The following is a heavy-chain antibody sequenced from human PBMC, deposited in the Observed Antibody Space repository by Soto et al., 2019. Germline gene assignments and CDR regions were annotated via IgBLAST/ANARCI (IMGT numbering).Heavy chain of an antibody. V-gene: IGHV1-18*01. J-gene: IGHJ4*02. CDR2: ISTFNSHT. CDR3: ARGPLDYPIPDFDY. D-gene: IGHD2-8*01. CDR1: GYTFTSYG. Sequence: QVQLLQSGAEVKKPGASVKVSCKASGYTFTSYGISWVRQAPGQGLEWMGWISTFNSHTDYAQKAQGRVAMTTDRSTGTAYMALRSLRSNDPAVYYCARGPLDYPIPDFDYWGQGTLVTVSS.